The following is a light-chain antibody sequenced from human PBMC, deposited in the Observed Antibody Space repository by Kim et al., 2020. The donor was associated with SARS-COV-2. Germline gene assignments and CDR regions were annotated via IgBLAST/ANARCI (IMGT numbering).Light chain of an antibody. V-gene: IGLV3-21*04. CDR3: QVWDGTSEHYV. CDR2: YDS. J-gene: IGLJ1*01. Sequence: AQGKTARITCGGNNMGTKSVHWYQQKPGQAPVLVIYYDSDRPSGIPERFSGSNSGNTATLTISRVEVGDEADYFCQVWDGTSEHYVFGTGTKVTVL. CDR1: NMGTKS.